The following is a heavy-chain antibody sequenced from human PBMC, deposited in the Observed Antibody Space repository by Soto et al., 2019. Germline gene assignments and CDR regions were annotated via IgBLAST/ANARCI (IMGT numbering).Heavy chain of an antibody. CDR2: ISYDGSNK. V-gene: IGHV3-30*18. D-gene: IGHD5-12*01. Sequence: LRLSCAASGFTFSSYGMHWVRQAPGNGLEWAAVISYDGSNKYYADSVKGRFTISRDNSKNTLYLQMNSLRAEDTAVYYCAKDPRRWLQSYYFDYWGQGTLVTVSS. J-gene: IGHJ4*02. CDR1: GFTFSSYG. CDR3: AKDPRRWLQSYYFDY.